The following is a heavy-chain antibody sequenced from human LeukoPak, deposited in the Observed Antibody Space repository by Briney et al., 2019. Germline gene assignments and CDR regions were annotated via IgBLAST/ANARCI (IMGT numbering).Heavy chain of an antibody. V-gene: IGHV1-2*02. D-gene: IGHD1-1*01. CDR2: INPNNGDT. CDR3: AKTWRQVSTPDFDY. Sequence: SVRVSCQACGWTLTGHYMHWLRQAPGQRLEWVGGINPNNGDTKYAQKFEGRVTMTRDTSINTSYMKLSSLTSDDTAMYYGAKTWRQVSTPDFDYWGQGTLVTVSS. J-gene: IGHJ4*02. CDR1: GWTLTGHY.